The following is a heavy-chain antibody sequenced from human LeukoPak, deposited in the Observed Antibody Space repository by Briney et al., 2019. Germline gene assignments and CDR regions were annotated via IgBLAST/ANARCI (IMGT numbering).Heavy chain of an antibody. Sequence: GGSLRLLCAASGFTFINYGMTWVRQARGKGLEWVSGISASGGTTYYADSVKGRFTSSRDNSKNTLYLQMNSLRAEDTAVYYCVLRHDNYCGCRWFDPWGQGTLVTVSS. D-gene: IGHD2-2*01. CDR3: VLRHDNYCGCRWFDP. J-gene: IGHJ5*02. CDR2: ISASGGTT. CDR1: GFTFINYG. V-gene: IGHV3-23*01.